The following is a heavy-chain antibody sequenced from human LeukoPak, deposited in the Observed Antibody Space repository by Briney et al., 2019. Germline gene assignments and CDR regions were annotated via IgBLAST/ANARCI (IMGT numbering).Heavy chain of an antibody. V-gene: IGHV3-9*01. CDR2: ITWNSGTI. CDR3: AKDSEYQLLYPTV. CDR1: GFTFDDYA. J-gene: IGHJ6*02. Sequence: RPGGSLRLSCAASGFTFDDYAMHWVRHAPGKGLEWVSGITWNSGTIGYADSVKGRFTISRDNAKNSLYLQMNSLRAEDTALYYCAKDSEYQLLYPTVWGQGTTVTVSS. D-gene: IGHD2-2*02.